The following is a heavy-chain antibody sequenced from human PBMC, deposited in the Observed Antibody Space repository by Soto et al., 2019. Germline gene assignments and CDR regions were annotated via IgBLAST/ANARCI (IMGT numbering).Heavy chain of an antibody. Sequence: QITLKESGPTLVKPTQTLTLTCTFSGFSLNTNAVGVGWIRQPPGKALEWLALLYWDDDKRYSPSLKSRLTIXXDXSXXQVVLTMPNMDPVDTATYYCAHRRVRDSSGENFDSWGQGTLVTVSS. J-gene: IGHJ4*02. CDR3: AHRRVRDSSGENFDS. V-gene: IGHV2-5*02. D-gene: IGHD6-19*01. CDR2: LYWDDDK. CDR1: GFSLNTNAVG.